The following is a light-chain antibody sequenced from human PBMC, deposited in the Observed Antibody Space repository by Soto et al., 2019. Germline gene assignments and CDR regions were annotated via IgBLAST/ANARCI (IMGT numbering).Light chain of an antibody. Sequence: EIVMTQSPATLSVSPGERATLSCRASQSVSSNLAWYQQKPGQAPRLLIYGASTRTTAIPARFSGSGSGTECTLTISSLQSEDFAVYYCQQDNNCPWTFGQGTKVEIK. CDR1: QSVSSN. CDR3: QQDNNCPWT. J-gene: IGKJ1*01. CDR2: GAS. V-gene: IGKV3-15*01.